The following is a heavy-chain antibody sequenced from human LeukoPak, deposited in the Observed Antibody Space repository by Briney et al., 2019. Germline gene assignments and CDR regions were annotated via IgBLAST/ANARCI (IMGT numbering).Heavy chain of an antibody. V-gene: IGHV4-59*01. CDR3: ARAAYSSSWD. J-gene: IGHJ4*02. Sequence: SETLSLTCSVSGGSISSYYWSWIRQPPGKGLEWIGYIYYSGGTNYNPSLKSRVTISVDTSKNQFSLKLSSVTAADTAVYYCARAAYSSSWDWGQGTLVTVSS. CDR2: IYYSGGT. D-gene: IGHD6-13*01. CDR1: GGSISSYY.